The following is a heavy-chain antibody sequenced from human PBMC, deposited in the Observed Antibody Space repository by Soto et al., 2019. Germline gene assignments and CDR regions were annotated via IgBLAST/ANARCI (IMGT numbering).Heavy chain of an antibody. CDR2: IYSGGST. D-gene: IGHD6-13*01. CDR1: GFTVRSNY. V-gene: IGHV3-53*01. J-gene: IGHJ4*02. Sequence: EVQLVESGGGLIQPGGSLRLSCAASGFTVRSNYMSWVRQAPGKGLEWVSVIYSGGSTYYADSVKGRFTISRDNSKNTLYLQMNSLRAEDTAVYYCARTPYSSSWYYFDYWGQGTLVTVSS. CDR3: ARTPYSSSWYYFDY.